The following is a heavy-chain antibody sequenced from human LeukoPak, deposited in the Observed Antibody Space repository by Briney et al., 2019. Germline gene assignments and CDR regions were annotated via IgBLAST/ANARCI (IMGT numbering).Heavy chain of an antibody. CDR2: INPNSGGT. CDR3: ARADCSSTSCLNAFDI. CDR1: GYTCIGYY. J-gene: IGHJ3*02. D-gene: IGHD2-2*01. V-gene: IGHV1-2*06. Sequence: ASVKVSCKASGYTCIGYYMHWVRQAPGQGLEWVGRINPNSGGTNYAQKFQGRVTMTRDTSISTAYMELSRLRSDDTAVYYCARADCSSTSCLNAFDIWGQGTMVTVSS.